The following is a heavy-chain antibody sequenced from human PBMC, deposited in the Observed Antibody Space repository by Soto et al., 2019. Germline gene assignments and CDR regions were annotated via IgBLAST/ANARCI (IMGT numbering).Heavy chain of an antibody. CDR1: GWSFSGYY. D-gene: IGHD6-6*01. J-gene: IGHJ4*02. CDR2: INHSGST. V-gene: IGHV4-34*01. Sequence: SATLSLTCGVYGWSFSGYYWSWIRQPPGKGLEWIGEINHSGSTNYNPSLKSRVTISVDTSKNQFSLKLSSVTAADTAVYYCARGVMQLVPGDYWGQGTLVTVSS. CDR3: ARGVMQLVPGDY.